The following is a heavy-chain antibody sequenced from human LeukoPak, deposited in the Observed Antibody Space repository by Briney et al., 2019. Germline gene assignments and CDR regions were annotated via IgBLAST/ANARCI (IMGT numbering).Heavy chain of an antibody. CDR3: ARAKSYQRWFDP. D-gene: IGHD3-16*02. J-gene: IGHJ5*02. Sequence: SETLSLTCAVYGGSFSGYYWSWIRQPPGKGLEWIGEINHSGSTNYNPSLRSRVTISVDTSKNQFSLKLSSVTAADTAVYYCARAKSYQRWFDPWGQGTLVTVSS. V-gene: IGHV4-34*01. CDR1: GGSFSGYY. CDR2: INHSGST.